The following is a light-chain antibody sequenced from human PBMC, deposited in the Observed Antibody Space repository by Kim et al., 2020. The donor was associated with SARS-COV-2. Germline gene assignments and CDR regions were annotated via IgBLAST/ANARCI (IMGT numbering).Light chain of an antibody. CDR2: DAS. J-gene: IGKJ2*03. V-gene: IGKV3-11*01. CDR3: QQRSNWPMYS. Sequence: LCQRESATLSGRASESVSSYLAWYQQKPGQAPRPLIYDASNRATGIPARFSGSGSGTDFTLTISSLEPEDFAVYYCQQRSNWPMYSFGQGTKLEI. CDR1: ESVSSY.